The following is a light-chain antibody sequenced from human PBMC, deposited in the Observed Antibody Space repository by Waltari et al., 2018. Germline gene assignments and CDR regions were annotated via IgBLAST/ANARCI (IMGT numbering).Light chain of an antibody. V-gene: IGKV1-5*03. J-gene: IGKJ4*01. Sequence: DIQMTQSPSPLSASVGDRVTITCRASQSVNAWLAWYQQKPGKAPKLLIYKTSSLESGVPSRFSGSGSDTEFTLTISCLQPDDFATYYCQQYASYSLLTFGGGTKVEI. CDR3: QQYASYSLLT. CDR2: KTS. CDR1: QSVNAW.